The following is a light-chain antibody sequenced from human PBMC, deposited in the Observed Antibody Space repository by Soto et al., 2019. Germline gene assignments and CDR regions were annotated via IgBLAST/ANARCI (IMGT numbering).Light chain of an antibody. CDR1: QSISSW. CDR3: QQYNSYPWT. Sequence: DIQMTQSPSTLSASVGDRVTITCRASQSISSWLAWYQQKPGKAPKLLISKASSLESGVPSRFSGSGSGTEFTLTIISLQPDDFAPYYCQQYNSYPWTFGQGTKVEIK. CDR2: KAS. J-gene: IGKJ1*01. V-gene: IGKV1-5*03.